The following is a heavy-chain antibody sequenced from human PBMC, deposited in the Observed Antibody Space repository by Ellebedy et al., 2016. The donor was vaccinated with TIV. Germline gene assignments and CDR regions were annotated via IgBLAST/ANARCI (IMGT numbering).Heavy chain of an antibody. CDR2: INPNSGGT. Sequence: ASVKVSCKASGYTFTGYYMHWVRQAPGQGLEWMGWINPNSGGTNYAPKFQGRVTMTRDTSISTAYMELSRLRSDDTAVYYCARDWVGYCSGGSCDDYWGQGTLVTVSS. V-gene: IGHV1-2*02. D-gene: IGHD2-15*01. CDR3: ARDWVGYCSGGSCDDY. CDR1: GYTFTGYY. J-gene: IGHJ4*02.